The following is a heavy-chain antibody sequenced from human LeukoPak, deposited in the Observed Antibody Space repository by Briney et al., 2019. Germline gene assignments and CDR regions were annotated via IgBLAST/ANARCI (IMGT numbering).Heavy chain of an antibody. CDR2: ISAYNGNT. CDR1: GYTFTSYG. V-gene: IGHV1-18*04. Sequence: ASVKVSCKASGYTFTSYGISWVRQAPGQGLEWMGWISAYNGNTNYAQKLQGRVTMTTDTSTSTAYTELRSLRSDDTAVYYCARSNVLLWFGELHDYYGMDVWGKGTTVTVSS. J-gene: IGHJ6*04. D-gene: IGHD3-10*01. CDR3: ARSNVLLWFGELHDYYGMDV.